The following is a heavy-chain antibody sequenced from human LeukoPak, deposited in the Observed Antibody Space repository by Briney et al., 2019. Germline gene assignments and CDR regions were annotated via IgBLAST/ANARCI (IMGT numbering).Heavy chain of an antibody. Sequence: GGSLRLSCTASGFTFGDYAMSWVRQAPGKGLECISVIYSGGSTDYADSVKGRLTISRDNSKNTLYLQMNSLRAEDTAVYYCARVVDHDYGDYYLDYWGRGTLVTVSS. V-gene: IGHV3-53*01. J-gene: IGHJ4*02. CDR1: GFTFGDYA. CDR3: ARVVDHDYGDYYLDY. D-gene: IGHD4-17*01. CDR2: IYSGGST.